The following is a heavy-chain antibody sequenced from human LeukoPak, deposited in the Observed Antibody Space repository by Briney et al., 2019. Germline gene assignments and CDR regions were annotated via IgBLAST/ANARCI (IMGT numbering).Heavy chain of an antibody. CDR2: INPNSGGT. V-gene: IGHV1-2*02. CDR1: GYTFTGYY. Sequence: GASVKVSCKASGYTFTGYYMHWVRQAPGQGLEWMGWINPNSGGTNYAQMFQGRVTMTRDTSISTAYMELSRLRSDDTAVYYCARVSVVPAGFDPWGQGTLVTVSS. D-gene: IGHD2-2*01. CDR3: ARVSVVPAGFDP. J-gene: IGHJ5*02.